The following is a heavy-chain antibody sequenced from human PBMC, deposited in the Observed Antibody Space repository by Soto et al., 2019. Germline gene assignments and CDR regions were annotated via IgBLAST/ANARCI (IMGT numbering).Heavy chain of an antibody. V-gene: IGHV1-18*01. CDR1: GYSFSSYG. CDR3: ARDRLRAYDSSGFYS. J-gene: IGHJ4*02. CDR2: INTYNGNR. Sequence: QVQLVQSGAELRKPGASVKVSCKASGYSFSSYGINWVRQAPGQGLEWMGWINTYNGNRNYAQKFEDRVTMTTATSTNTVYMELRSLKSDDTAIYYCARDRLRAYDSSGFYSWGQGTLVTVSS. D-gene: IGHD3-22*01.